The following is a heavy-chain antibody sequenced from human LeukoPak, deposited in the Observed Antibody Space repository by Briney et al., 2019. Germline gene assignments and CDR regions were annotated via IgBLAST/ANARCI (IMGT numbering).Heavy chain of an antibody. CDR2: NYYSGST. Sequence: SETLSLTCTVSGGSISSYYWSWIRQPPGKGLEWLGYNYYSGSTTYNPSLKRRVTISVDTSKNQFSLKLSSVTAADPGVYYWARESGNVDIVATNQYAFDIWGQGTMVTVSS. CDR1: GGSISSYY. V-gene: IGHV4-59*01. J-gene: IGHJ3*02. CDR3: ARESGNVDIVATNQYAFDI. D-gene: IGHD5-12*01.